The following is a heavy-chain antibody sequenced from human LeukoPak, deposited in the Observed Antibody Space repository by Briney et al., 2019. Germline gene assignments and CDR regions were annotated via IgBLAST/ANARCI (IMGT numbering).Heavy chain of an antibody. CDR1: GFTVSSNY. D-gene: IGHD3-10*01. V-gene: IGHV3-21*01. Sequence: GGSLRLSCAASGFTVSSNYMSWVRQAPGKGLEWVSSITTSSSYIYYADSVKGRFTISRDNAKNSLYLQMNSLRAEDTAVYYCARYGSGSYYSGDYYYYYMDVWGKGTTVTVSS. CDR2: ITTSSSYI. J-gene: IGHJ6*03. CDR3: ARYGSGSYYSGDYYYYYMDV.